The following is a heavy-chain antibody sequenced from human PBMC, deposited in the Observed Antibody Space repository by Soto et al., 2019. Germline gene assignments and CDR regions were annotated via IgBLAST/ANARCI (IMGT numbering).Heavy chain of an antibody. D-gene: IGHD3-9*01. CDR3: ARWGDYDILTGSRYFQH. CDR2: IYYSGST. CDR1: GGSISSGGYS. Sequence: SETLSLTCAVSGGSISSGGYSWSWIRQPPGKGLEWIGYIYYSGSTNYNPSLKSRVTISVDTSKNQFSLKLSSVTAADTAVYYCARWGDYDILTGSRYFQHWGQGTLVTVSS. J-gene: IGHJ1*01. V-gene: IGHV4-61*08.